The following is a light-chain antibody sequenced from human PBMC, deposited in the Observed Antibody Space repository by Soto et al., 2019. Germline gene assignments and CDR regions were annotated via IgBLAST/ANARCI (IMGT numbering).Light chain of an antibody. CDR2: DAS. J-gene: IGKJ2*01. Sequence: EIVLTQSPATLSLSPGERATLSCRASQSVSSYLAWYQQKPGQAPRLLIYDASNRATGIPARFSGSGSGTDFTLTISSLEPDDFAVYYCKQRSSWPYTFGQGTKLEIK. V-gene: IGKV3-11*01. CDR3: KQRSSWPYT. CDR1: QSVSSY.